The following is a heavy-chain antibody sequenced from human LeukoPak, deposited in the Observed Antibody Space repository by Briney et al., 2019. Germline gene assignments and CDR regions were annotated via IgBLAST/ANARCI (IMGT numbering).Heavy chain of an antibody. CDR3: ARDKTFEVVNFFDY. Sequence: PSETLSLTCTVSGGSISSGSYYWGWIRQPPGKGLEWIGSIYYSGSTYYNPSLKSRITVSLDTSKNQLSLKLSSVTAADTAVYCCARDKTFEVVNFFDYWGQGTLVTVSS. CDR1: GGSISSGSYY. CDR2: IYYSGST. V-gene: IGHV4-39*07. D-gene: IGHD3-3*01. J-gene: IGHJ4*02.